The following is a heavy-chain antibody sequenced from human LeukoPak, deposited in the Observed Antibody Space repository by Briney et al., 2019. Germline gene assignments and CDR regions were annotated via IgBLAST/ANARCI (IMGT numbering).Heavy chain of an antibody. D-gene: IGHD5-24*01. CDR1: GFTFSSYE. CDR2: IVSSGGSR. V-gene: IGHV3-48*03. CDR3: AREDGDAFDI. J-gene: IGHJ3*02. Sequence: GGSLRLSCAASGFTFSSYEMDWVRRAPRKGLEWVSYIVSSGGSRYYADSVKGRFTSSRDNAKNSLYLQMNSLRVEDTAVYYCAREDGDAFDIWGQGTVVSVSS.